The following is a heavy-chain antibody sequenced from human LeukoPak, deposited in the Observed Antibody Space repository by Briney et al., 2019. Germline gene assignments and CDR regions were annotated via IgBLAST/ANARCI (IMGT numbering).Heavy chain of an antibody. J-gene: IGHJ6*02. Sequence: IWYDGSNKYYADSVKGRFTISRDNSKNTLYLQMNSLRAEDTAVYYCARDHNWNYYYYYGMDVWGQGTTVTVSS. D-gene: IGHD1-20*01. CDR2: IWYDGSNK. V-gene: IGHV3-33*01. CDR3: ARDHNWNYYYYYGMDV.